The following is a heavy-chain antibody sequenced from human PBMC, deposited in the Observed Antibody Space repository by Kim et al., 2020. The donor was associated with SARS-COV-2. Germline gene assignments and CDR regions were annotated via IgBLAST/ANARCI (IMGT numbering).Heavy chain of an antibody. Sequence: ASVKVSCKASGYSFIGYYMHWVRQAPGQGLEWMGWINPNSGGTNYAQKFQGRVTMTGDTSISTGYMELSRLRSDDTAVYYCARAKLLKFRGALATSDLGYWGQGTLVAVSS. CDR1: GYSFIGYY. J-gene: IGHJ4*02. V-gene: IGHV1-2*02. D-gene: IGHD2-21*01. CDR3: ARAKLLKFRGALATSDLGY. CDR2: INPNSGGT.